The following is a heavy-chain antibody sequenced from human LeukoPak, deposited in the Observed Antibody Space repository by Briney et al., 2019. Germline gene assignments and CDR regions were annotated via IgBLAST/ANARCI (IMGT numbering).Heavy chain of an antibody. CDR3: ARDLVAVDAYTAMGFLLYYGMDV. V-gene: IGHV1-46*01. D-gene: IGHD5-18*01. Sequence: ASVKVSCKASGYTFTSYYMHWVRQAPGQGLEWMGIINPSGGSTSYAQKLQGRVTMTRDTSTSTVYMELSSLRSEDTAVYYCARDLVAVDAYTAMGFLLYYGMDVWGQGTTVTVSS. J-gene: IGHJ6*02. CDR2: INPSGGST. CDR1: GYTFTSYY.